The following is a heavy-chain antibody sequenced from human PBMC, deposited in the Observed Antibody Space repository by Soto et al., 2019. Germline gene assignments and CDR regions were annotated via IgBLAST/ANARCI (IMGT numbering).Heavy chain of an antibody. CDR1: GGPFSGHT. CDR2: LTPIFDAP. CDR3: DEPASTAYMELSSLTSEDTAVYYCARDRREVVGNDAFDF. Sequence: HVQLVQSGAAVKKPGSSVKVSCKSSGGPFSGHTMNWVRQAPGQGLEWMGGLTPIFDAPIYAQNFRGKGPEWVGRTAAIFDAPIYAQNFRGRVTITGDEPASTAYMELSSLTSEDTAVYYCARDRREVVGNDAFDFWGQGTMVTVSS. D-gene: IGHD5-12*01. J-gene: IGHJ3*01. V-gene: IGHV1-69*05.